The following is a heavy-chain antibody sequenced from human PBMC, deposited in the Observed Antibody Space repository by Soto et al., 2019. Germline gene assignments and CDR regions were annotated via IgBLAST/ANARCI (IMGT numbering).Heavy chain of an antibody. V-gene: IGHV1-69*01. Sequence: GGSLRLSCSASGFTFSSYAMHWVRQAPGQGLEWMGGIIPMFGTPHYAEKFQDRVTITADESTGTAYLELSSLTSEDTAVYYCATSEGRDGYSFDYWGPGTLVTVSS. D-gene: IGHD5-12*01. CDR2: IIPMFGTP. CDR1: GFTFSSYA. CDR3: ATSEGRDGYSFDY. J-gene: IGHJ4*02.